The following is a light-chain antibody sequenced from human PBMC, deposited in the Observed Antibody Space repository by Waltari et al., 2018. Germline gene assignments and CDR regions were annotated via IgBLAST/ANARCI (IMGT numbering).Light chain of an antibody. J-gene: IGKJ2*01. Sequence: DIVLTQSPDSLAVSLGDRATFNCRSSQSLLYSSNNRNYLAWYQQKPGQPPKLLIYGASSRQIGVPGRFRGSGSGTDFSLTISSLQAEDVAIYYCQQYHSSPYTFGRGTKLEIK. CDR3: QQYHSSPYT. CDR1: QSLLYSSNNRNY. CDR2: GAS. V-gene: IGKV4-1*01.